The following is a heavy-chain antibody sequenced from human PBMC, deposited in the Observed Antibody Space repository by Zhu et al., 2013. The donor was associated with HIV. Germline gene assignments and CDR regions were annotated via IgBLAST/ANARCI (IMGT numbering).Heavy chain of an antibody. CDR3: ALPNKIGYCSGGSCPKQFDY. D-gene: IGHD2-15*01. J-gene: IGHJ4*02. CDR1: GYTFTDYY. CDR2: VDPEDGET. V-gene: IGHV1-69-2*01. Sequence: EVQLVQSGAEVKKPGATVKISCKVSGYTFTDYYMHWVQQAPGKGLEWMGLVDPEDGETIYAEKFQGRVTITADTSTDTAYMELSSLRSEDTAVYYCALPNKIGYCSGGSCPKQFDYWGQGTLVTVSS.